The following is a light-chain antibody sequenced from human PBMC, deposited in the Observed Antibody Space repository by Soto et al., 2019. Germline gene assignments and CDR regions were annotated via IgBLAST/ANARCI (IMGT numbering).Light chain of an antibody. CDR1: QTISSY. Sequence: EIVLTQSPATLSLSPGERATLSCRASQTISSYLAWYQQKPGQAPRLLIYDASIRATGIPGRFSGSGSGTDFTLTISSLGPEDFAVYYCQQRTIWPTFGGGTKVEIK. CDR3: QQRTIWPT. CDR2: DAS. J-gene: IGKJ4*01. V-gene: IGKV3-11*01.